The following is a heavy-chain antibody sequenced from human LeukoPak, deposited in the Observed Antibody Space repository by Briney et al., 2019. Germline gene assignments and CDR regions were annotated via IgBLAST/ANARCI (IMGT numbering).Heavy chain of an antibody. D-gene: IGHD1-26*01. CDR1: GGSISSYY. V-gene: IGHV4-59*01. Sequence: PSETLSLTCTVSGGSISSYYWSWVRQPPGKGLEWIGYIYYSGSTNYNPSLKSRVTISVDTSKNQFSLKLSSVTAADTAVYYCAGEEWELLHYWGQGTLVTVSS. CDR2: IYYSGST. J-gene: IGHJ4*02. CDR3: AGEEWELLHY.